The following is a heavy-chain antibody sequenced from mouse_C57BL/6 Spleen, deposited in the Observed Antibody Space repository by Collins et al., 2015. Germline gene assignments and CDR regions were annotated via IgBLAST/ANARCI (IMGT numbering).Heavy chain of an antibody. CDR1: GYTFTDYY. V-gene: IGHV1-75*01. Sequence: QVQLQQPGAELVKPGASVKLSCKASGYTFTDYYINWVKQRPGQGLEWIGWIFPGSGSTYYNEKFKGKATLTVDKSSSTAYMLLSSLTSEDSAVYFCARWYYGSSYWYFDVWGTGTTVTVSS. CDR3: ARWYYGSSYWYFDV. D-gene: IGHD1-1*01. CDR2: IFPGSGST. J-gene: IGHJ1*03.